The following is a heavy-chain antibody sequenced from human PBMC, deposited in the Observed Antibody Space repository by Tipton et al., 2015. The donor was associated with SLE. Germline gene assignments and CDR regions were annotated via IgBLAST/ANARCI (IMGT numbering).Heavy chain of an antibody. CDR2: IYHSGNT. J-gene: IGHJ3*02. CDR3: ARSEYSAYYFLAYDI. CDR1: GGSINNGGYY. V-gene: IGHV4-31*03. D-gene: IGHD2/OR15-2a*01. Sequence: TLSLTCSVSGGSINNGGYYWNWIRQHPGKGLEWIGYIYHSGNTYYNPSLKSRVIVSIDTSKNQFSLRLGSVTAADTAIYYCARSEYSAYYFLAYDIWGQGTKVTVSP.